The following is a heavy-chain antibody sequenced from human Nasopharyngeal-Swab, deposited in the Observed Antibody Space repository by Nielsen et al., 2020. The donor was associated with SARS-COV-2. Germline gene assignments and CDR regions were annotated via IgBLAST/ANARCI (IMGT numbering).Heavy chain of an antibody. Sequence: GGSLRLSCKGSGYSFTSYWISWVRQMTGKGLEWMGRIDPSDSYTNYSPSFQGHVTISADKSISTAYLQWSSLKASDTAMYYCARRDCSSTSCSHYYYYGMDVWGQGTTVTVS. V-gene: IGHV5-10-1*01. CDR3: ARRDCSSTSCSHYYYYGMDV. CDR2: IDPSDSYT. CDR1: GYSFTSYW. J-gene: IGHJ6*02. D-gene: IGHD2-2*01.